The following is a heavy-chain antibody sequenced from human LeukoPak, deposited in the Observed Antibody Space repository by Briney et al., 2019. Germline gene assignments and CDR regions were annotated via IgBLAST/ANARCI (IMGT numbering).Heavy chain of an antibody. CDR3: VKISYSGGYYFDY. D-gene: IGHD1-26*01. V-gene: IGHV3-64D*06. Sequence: VGSLRLSCSASGFTFSNYAMHWVRQAPGKGLEFVSSIGSNGISTYYADSVKGRFTISRDNSKNTLYLQMSSLSPEDTAMYYCVKISYSGGYYFDYWGQGTLVTVSS. CDR1: GFTFSNYA. J-gene: IGHJ4*02. CDR2: IGSNGIST.